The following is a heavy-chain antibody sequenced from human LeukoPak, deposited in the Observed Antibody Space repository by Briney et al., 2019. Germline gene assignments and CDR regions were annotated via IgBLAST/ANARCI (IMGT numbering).Heavy chain of an antibody. D-gene: IGHD5-12*01. V-gene: IGHV4-59*01. J-gene: IGHJ4*02. CDR1: GGSISSYY. Sequence: SETLSLTCTVSGGSISSYYWSWIRQPPGKGLEWIGYIYYSGSTNYNPSLKSRVTISVDTSKNQFSLKLSSVTAADTAVYYCASSPHATTFDYWGQGTLVTVSS. CDR2: IYYSGST. CDR3: ASSPHATTFDY.